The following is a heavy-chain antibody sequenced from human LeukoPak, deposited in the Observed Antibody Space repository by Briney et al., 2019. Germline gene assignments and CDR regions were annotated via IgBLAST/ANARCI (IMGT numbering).Heavy chain of an antibody. CDR1: GFTFSSYS. Sequence: GGSLRLSCAASGFTFSSYSMSWVRQAPGKGLEWVSLISGSAGRTYYADSVKGRFTISRDNSKNTLYLQMSSLRAEDTAVYYCAKEPRHCGGDCFSLLDSWGQGTLATVSS. V-gene: IGHV3-23*01. D-gene: IGHD2-21*02. J-gene: IGHJ4*02. CDR2: ISGSAGRT. CDR3: AKEPRHCGGDCFSLLDS.